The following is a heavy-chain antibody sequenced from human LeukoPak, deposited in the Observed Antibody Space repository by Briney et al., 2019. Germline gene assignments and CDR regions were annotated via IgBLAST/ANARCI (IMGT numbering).Heavy chain of an antibody. V-gene: IGHV3-23*01. D-gene: IGHD3-10*01. CDR2: ISGSGGST. CDR1: GFTFSSYG. CDR3: AREGDGSGFSGFDP. Sequence: GGTLRLSCAASGFTFSSYGMSWVRQAPGKGLEWVSAISGSGGSTYYADSVKGRFTISRDNSKNTLYLQMNSLRAEDTAVYYCAREGDGSGFSGFDPWGQGTLVTVSS. J-gene: IGHJ5*02.